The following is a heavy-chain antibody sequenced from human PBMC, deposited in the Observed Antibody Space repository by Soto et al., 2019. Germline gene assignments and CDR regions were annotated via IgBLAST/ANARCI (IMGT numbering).Heavy chain of an antibody. CDR3: ARHGHRIAARPYWFDP. CDR2: IYYSGST. Sequence: PSETLSLTCTVSGGSISSSSYYWGWIRQPPGKGLEWIGSIYYSGSTYYNPSLKSRVTISVDTSKNQFSLKLSSVTAADTAVYCCARHGHRIAARPYWFDPWGQGTLVTVSS. J-gene: IGHJ5*02. D-gene: IGHD6-6*01. V-gene: IGHV4-39*01. CDR1: GGSISSSSYY.